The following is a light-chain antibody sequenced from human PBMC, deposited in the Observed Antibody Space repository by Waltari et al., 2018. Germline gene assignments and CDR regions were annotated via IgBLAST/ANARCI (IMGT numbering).Light chain of an antibody. CDR1: QNIYSK. CDR2: AAS. V-gene: IGKV1-6*01. J-gene: IGKJ2*03. CDR3: QHYYDNPYS. Sequence: IQMTQSPSALSASVGDRVTISCRASQNIYSKLAWYQQKPGKAPKLLIYAASSLQSGIPSRFSGSGSGTDFTLTISSLQPEDSAAYYCQHYYDNPYSFGQGTKVEIK.